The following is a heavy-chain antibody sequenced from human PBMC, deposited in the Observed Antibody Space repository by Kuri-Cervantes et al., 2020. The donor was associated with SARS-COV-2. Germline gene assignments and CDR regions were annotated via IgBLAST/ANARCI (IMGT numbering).Heavy chain of an antibody. CDR2: ITQSGNT. V-gene: IGHV4-34*01. CDR1: GGSFSGYY. J-gene: IGHJ4*02. D-gene: IGHD6-6*01. CDR3: ARGRKQLGGSDFDY. Sequence: SQTLSLTCAVYGGSFSGYYWSWIRQPPGKGLEWIGEITQSGNTNYNPSLKSRVTISVDTSKNQFTLKLSSVTAADTAVYYCARGRKQLGGSDFDYWGQGTLVTVSS.